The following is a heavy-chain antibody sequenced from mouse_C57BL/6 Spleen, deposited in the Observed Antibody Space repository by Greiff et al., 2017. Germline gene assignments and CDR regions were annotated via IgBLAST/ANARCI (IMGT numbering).Heavy chain of an antibody. V-gene: IGHV1-18*01. CDR3: ARSRYCGSSRYFDY. CDR2: INPNNGGT. D-gene: IGHD1-1*01. J-gene: IGHJ2*01. CDR1: GYTFTDYN. Sequence: EVQLQQSGPELVKPGASVKIPCKASGYTFTDYNMDWVKQSHGKSLEWIGDINPNNGGTIYNQKFKGKATLTVDKSSSTAYMELRSLTSEDTAVXDCARSRYCGSSRYFDYWGQGTTLTVSA.